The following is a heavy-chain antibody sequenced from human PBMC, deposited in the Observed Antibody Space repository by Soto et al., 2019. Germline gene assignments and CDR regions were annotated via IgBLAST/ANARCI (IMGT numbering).Heavy chain of an antibody. CDR1: GYTFTSYG. D-gene: IGHD4-17*01. V-gene: IGHV1-18*01. Sequence: ASVKVSCKASGYTFTSYGITWVRQAPGQGLEWMGWISAYNGNTNYAQKLQGRVTMTTDTSTSTAYMELRSLRSDDTAVYYCARDLGDMTTVTTNWFDPWGQGTLVTVSS. CDR2: ISAYNGNT. CDR3: ARDLGDMTTVTTNWFDP. J-gene: IGHJ5*02.